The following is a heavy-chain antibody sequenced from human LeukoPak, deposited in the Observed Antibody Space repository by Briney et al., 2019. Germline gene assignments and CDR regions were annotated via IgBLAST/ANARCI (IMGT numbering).Heavy chain of an antibody. Sequence: GGSLRLSCAASGFTVSSNYMSWVRQAPGKGLEWVSTLGGGDAGIYYADSVYDRFTISRDKSKNTLYLQMNSLRVEDTAVYYCAKDRGSGWYFDYWGQGTLVTVSS. CDR3: AKDRGSGWYFDY. V-gene: IGHV3-23*01. D-gene: IGHD6-19*01. J-gene: IGHJ4*02. CDR1: GFTVSSNY. CDR2: LGGGDAGI.